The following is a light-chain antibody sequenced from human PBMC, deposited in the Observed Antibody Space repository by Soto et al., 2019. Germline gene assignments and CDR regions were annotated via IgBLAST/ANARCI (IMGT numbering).Light chain of an antibody. CDR2: GVT. CDR3: QKYFSVPFT. V-gene: IGKV3-20*01. Sequence: EIVLTQSPGTLSLSPGERATLSCRASQTVSSSYLAWFQQKPGQAPRLLIYGVTHRATGIPDRFSGSGSGADFTLTISRLEPEDFAVYYCQKYFSVPFTFGPGTKVELK. J-gene: IGKJ3*01. CDR1: QTVSSSY.